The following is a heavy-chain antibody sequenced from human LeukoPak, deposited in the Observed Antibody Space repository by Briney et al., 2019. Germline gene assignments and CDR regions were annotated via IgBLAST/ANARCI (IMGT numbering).Heavy chain of an antibody. Sequence: RGSLRLSCAASGFTFSSYSMNWVRQAPGKWLECVASISSSSSYIYYADSVKGRFTISRDNAKNALYLQMNSLRAEDTAVYYCARGRIDAFHIWGQGTMVTVSS. CDR3: ARGRIDAFHI. CDR1: GFTFSSYS. D-gene: IGHD1-14*01. CDR2: ISSSSSYI. V-gene: IGHV3-21*01. J-gene: IGHJ3*02.